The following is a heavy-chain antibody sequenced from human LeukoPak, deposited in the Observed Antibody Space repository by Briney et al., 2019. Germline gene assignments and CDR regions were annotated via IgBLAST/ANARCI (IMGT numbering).Heavy chain of an antibody. Sequence: GGSLRLSCAASGFTFSTNWMSWVRQAPGKGLEWVANIKEDGTRDYYVESMKGRFTISKDNARNSLYLQMNSLRAEDTAVYYCARDTKAGYFDLWGQGTLVTVSS. J-gene: IGHJ4*02. CDR1: GFTFSTNW. CDR2: IKEDGTRD. CDR3: ARDTKAGYFDL. V-gene: IGHV3-7*01.